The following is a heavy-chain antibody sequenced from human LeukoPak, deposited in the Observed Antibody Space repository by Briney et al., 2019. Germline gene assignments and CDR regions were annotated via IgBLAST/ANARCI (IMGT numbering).Heavy chain of an antibody. CDR2: IYNSGST. CDR1: GGSISSKY. V-gene: IGHV4-4*07. D-gene: IGHD3-10*01. CDR3: ARAIWYGSGTTAFDY. J-gene: IGHJ4*02. Sequence: SETLSLTCTVSGGSISSKYWSWIRQPAGKGLEWIGRIYNSGSTNYNTNYNPSLSSRVTMSVDTSKNQFSLKLNSVTAADTAVYYCARAIWYGSGTTAFDYWGQGTLVTVSS.